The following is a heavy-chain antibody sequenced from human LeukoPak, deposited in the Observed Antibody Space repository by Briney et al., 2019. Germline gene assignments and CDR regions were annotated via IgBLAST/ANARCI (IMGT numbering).Heavy chain of an antibody. V-gene: IGHV3-7*01. D-gene: IGHD6-6*01. CDR2: IRQEGSKK. J-gene: IGHJ4*02. CDR3: ARGRPYYFDY. CDR1: GFIFNNYW. Sequence: GGSLRLSCAASGFIFNNYWMRWLRQAPGKGLEGVANIRQEGSKKNYVDSVEGRLTISRDNAKNTLYLQMNSLRGEDTAVYYCARGRPYYFDYWGQGTLVTVSS.